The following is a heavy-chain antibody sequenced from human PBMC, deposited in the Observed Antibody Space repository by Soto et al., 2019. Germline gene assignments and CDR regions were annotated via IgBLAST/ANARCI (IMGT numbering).Heavy chain of an antibody. V-gene: IGHV3-48*01. CDR2: ISSSSSTI. Sequence: GSLRLSCAASGFTFSSYSMNWVRQAPGKGLEWVSYISSSSSTIYYADSVKGRFTISRDNAKNSLYLQMNSLRAEDTAVYYCARAHGNWNYDYWGQGTLVTVSS. CDR3: ARAHGNWNYDY. D-gene: IGHD1-7*01. J-gene: IGHJ4*02. CDR1: GFTFSSYS.